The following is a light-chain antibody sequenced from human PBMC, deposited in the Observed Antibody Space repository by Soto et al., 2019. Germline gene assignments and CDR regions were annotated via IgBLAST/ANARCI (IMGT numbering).Light chain of an antibody. CDR1: SSDVGTYNY. J-gene: IGLJ1*01. V-gene: IGLV2-14*01. CDR2: EVS. CDR3: QSYDSSLSGYV. Sequence: QSVLTQPASVSGSPGQSITISCTGSSSDVGTYNYVSWYQQHPGRAPKLIIYEVSNRPSGVSDRFSGSKSDNTASLTISGLQAEDEADYYCQSYDSSLSGYVFGTGTKVT.